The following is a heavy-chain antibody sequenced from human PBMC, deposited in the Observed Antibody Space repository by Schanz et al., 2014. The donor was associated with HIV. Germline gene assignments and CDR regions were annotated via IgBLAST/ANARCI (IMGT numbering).Heavy chain of an antibody. V-gene: IGHV3-30*18. Sequence: QLQLVESGGGVDQPGRSLRLSCVASGFTFGSYGMHWARQTPDKGLEWLGVMSYDGSNKHYADSVKGRFTISRDNSKNTLYLQMNSLRVEDTAVYYCANEEVPNDYWGQGTLVTVSS. CDR3: ANEEVPNDY. CDR1: GFTFGSYG. CDR2: MSYDGSNK. J-gene: IGHJ4*02.